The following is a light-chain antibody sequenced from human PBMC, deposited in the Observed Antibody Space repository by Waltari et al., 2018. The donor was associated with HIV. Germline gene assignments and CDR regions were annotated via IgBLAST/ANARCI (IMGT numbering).Light chain of an antibody. Sequence: AVTQPASVSGLPGQSTTISCTGDDTDFRLYKFFSWYQQHSGKPPRLILYDVDSRASGFSDRFSGSMSGNTASLTISGLRAEDEGHYYCASFTGDNTVMFGGGTEVTVL. CDR2: DVD. V-gene: IGLV2-14*03. CDR1: DTDFRLYKF. J-gene: IGLJ3*02. CDR3: ASFTGDNTVM.